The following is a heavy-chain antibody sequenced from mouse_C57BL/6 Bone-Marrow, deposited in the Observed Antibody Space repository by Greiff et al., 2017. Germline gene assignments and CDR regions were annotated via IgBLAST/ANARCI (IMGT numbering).Heavy chain of an antibody. D-gene: IGHD4-1*01. CDR1: GYTFTDYN. J-gene: IGHJ2*01. CDR3: ARVNGKGY. V-gene: IGHV1-22*01. Sequence: EVKLQESGPELVKPGASVKMSCKASGYTFTDYNMHWVKQSHGKSLEWIGNISPNNGGTSYNQKFKGKDTLTVNKSSSTAYMELRSLTSEDSAVEYCARVNGKGYWGQGTTLTVSS. CDR2: ISPNNGGT.